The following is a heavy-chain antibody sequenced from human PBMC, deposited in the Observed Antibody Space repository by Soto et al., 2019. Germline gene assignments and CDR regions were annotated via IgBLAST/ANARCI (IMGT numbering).Heavy chain of an antibody. D-gene: IGHD6-6*01. Sequence: ASVKVSCKASGYTFTSYGISWVRQAPGQGLEWMGWISAYNGNTDYAQKFQGRVTITADKSTSTAYMELSSLRSEDTAVYYCARYGGRIAARPSAFDIWGQGTMVTVSS. CDR3: ARYGGRIAARPSAFDI. J-gene: IGHJ3*02. CDR1: GYTFTSYG. V-gene: IGHV1-18*01. CDR2: ISAYNGNT.